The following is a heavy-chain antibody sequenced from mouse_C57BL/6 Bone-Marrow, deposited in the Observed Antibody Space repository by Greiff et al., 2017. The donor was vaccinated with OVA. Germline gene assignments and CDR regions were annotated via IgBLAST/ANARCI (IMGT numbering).Heavy chain of an antibody. D-gene: IGHD1-1*02. CDR2: IYPRSGNT. CDR1: GYTFTSYG. J-gene: IGHJ3*01. V-gene: IGHV1-81*01. CDR3: ARERWGGAWFAY. Sequence: VKLLESGAELARPGASVKLSCKASGYTFTSYGISWVKQRTGQGLEWSGEIYPRSGNTYYNEKFKGKATLTADKSSSTAYMELRSLTSEASAVYFCARERWGGAWFAYWGQGTLVTVSA.